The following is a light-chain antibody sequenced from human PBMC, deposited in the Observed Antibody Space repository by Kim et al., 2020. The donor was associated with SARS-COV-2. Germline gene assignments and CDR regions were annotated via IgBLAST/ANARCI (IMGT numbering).Light chain of an antibody. J-gene: IGLJ2*01. V-gene: IGLV2-8*01. CDR1: SSDVGVYNY. Sequence: GQPVTISCTGTSSDVGVYNYVSWYQQHPGKAPKLMIYEVSKRPSGVPDRFSGSKSGNTASLTVSGLQAEDEADYYCSSYAGSNNLVFGGGTQLTVL. CDR3: SSYAGSNNLV. CDR2: EVS.